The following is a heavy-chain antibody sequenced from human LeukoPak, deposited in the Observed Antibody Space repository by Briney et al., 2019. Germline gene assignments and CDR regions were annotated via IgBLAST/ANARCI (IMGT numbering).Heavy chain of an antibody. CDR1: GGTFSSYA. D-gene: IGHD6-6*01. Sequence: SVKVSCKASGGTFSSYAISWVRQAPGQALEWMGGIIPIFGTANYAQKFQGRVTITTDESTSTAYMELSSLRSEDTAVYYCARSPRDIAARLNPFDYWGQGTLVTVSS. CDR2: IIPIFGTA. J-gene: IGHJ4*02. V-gene: IGHV1-69*05. CDR3: ARSPRDIAARLNPFDY.